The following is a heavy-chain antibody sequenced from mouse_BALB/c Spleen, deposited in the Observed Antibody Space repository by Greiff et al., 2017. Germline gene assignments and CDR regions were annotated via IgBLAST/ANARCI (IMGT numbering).Heavy chain of an antibody. V-gene: IGHV14-3*02. J-gene: IGHJ3*01. CDR2: IDPANGNT. CDR3: AGAIGLSWPY. D-gene: IGHD6-5*01. Sequence: EVQLQESGAELVKPGASVKLSCTASGFNIKDTYMHWVKQRPEQGLEWIGRIDPANGNTKYDPKFQGKATITADTSSNTAYLQLSSLTSEDTAVYYCAGAIGLSWPYWGRGALVTVSA. CDR1: GFNIKDTY.